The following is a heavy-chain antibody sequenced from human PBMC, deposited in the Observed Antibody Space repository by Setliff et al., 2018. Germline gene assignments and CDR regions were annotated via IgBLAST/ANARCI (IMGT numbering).Heavy chain of an antibody. J-gene: IGHJ4*02. V-gene: IGHV4-59*01. CDR2: IYYNGTT. D-gene: IGHD6-6*01. CDR3: TSTPRGGINITTRAGASDS. Sequence: LSLTCSVSGASISSNYWSWIRQSPGKGLEWIGYIYYNGTTRYSPSLKSRVTISVDTSKNQFSLRLTSVTAADTAVYYCTSTPRGGINITTRAGASDSWGQGTLVTVSS. CDR1: GASISSNY.